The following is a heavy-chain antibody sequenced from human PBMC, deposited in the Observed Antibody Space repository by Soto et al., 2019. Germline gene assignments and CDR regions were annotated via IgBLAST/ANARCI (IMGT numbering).Heavy chain of an antibody. CDR3: AKAYFVWSSEQPYYFDY. V-gene: IGHV3-23*01. CDR2: ISGRGGRS. Sequence: GGSLRLSCAATGFTFGNYTMTRVHQGPGGVLERVSGISGRGGRSYYADSVKGRFTTSRDNSKRTLYLQRNSRRAEDTAVYYCAKAYFVWSSEQPYYFDYWGQGSLVTFSS. J-gene: IGHJ4*02. D-gene: IGHD3-16*01. CDR1: GFTFGNYT.